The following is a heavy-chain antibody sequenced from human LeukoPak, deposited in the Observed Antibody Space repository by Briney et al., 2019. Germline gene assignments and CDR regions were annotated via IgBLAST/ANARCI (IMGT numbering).Heavy chain of an antibody. CDR2: ISFDGRNK. V-gene: IGHV3-30-3*01. CDR3: ARAVRYYYDSSGYYNNWFDP. Sequence: GRSLRLSCAASGFTFSSYAMHWVRQAPGKGLEWVAVISFDGRNKYYADSVKGRFIISRDNSKNTLYLQMNSLRAEDTAVYYCARAVRYYYDSSGYYNNWFDPWGQGTLVTVSS. D-gene: IGHD3-22*01. CDR1: GFTFSSYA. J-gene: IGHJ5*02.